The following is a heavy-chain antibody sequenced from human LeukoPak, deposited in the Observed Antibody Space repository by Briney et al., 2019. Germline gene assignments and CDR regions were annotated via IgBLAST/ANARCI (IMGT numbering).Heavy chain of an antibody. J-gene: IGHJ4*02. CDR1: GGSFSGYY. V-gene: IGHV4-34*01. D-gene: IGHD3-22*01. CDR3: VRVGGYYDSSGYSPYDY. CDR2: INHSGST. Sequence: SETLSLTCAVYGGSFSGYYWSWIRQPPGKGLEWIGEINHSGSTNYNPSLKSRVTISVDTSKNQFSLKLSSVTAADTAVYYCVRVGGYYDSSGYSPYDYWGQGTLVTVSS.